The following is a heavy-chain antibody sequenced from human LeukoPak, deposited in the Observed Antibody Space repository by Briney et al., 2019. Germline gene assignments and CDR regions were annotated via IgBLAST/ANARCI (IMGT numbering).Heavy chain of an antibody. D-gene: IGHD6-19*01. CDR2: LSGSGITT. CDR3: AKGIYSSGWSYFDY. CDR1: GFTFSNSA. Sequence: GGSLRLSCAASGFTFSNSAMSWVRQAPGKGLEWVSTLSGSGITTYYADSVKGRFTISRDNSKNTLYLQMNSLRAEDTTVYYCAKGIYSSGWSYFDYWGHGTLVTVSS. V-gene: IGHV3-23*01. J-gene: IGHJ4*01.